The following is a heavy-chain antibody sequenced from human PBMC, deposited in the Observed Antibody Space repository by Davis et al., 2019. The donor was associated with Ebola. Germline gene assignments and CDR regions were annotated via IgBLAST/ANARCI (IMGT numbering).Heavy chain of an antibody. V-gene: IGHV3-23*01. Sequence: PGGSLRLSCAASGFSFSGYAMSWVRQAPGKGLEWLSRISGRGDATDYADSVKGRFTISRDNSKDTVFLHMSGLRPEDTAMYYCARDEDVPYFFYVWGQEALVIVSS. D-gene: IGHD2-15*01. CDR2: ISGRGDAT. CDR1: GFSFSGYA. CDR3: ARDEDVPYFFYV. J-gene: IGHJ4*02.